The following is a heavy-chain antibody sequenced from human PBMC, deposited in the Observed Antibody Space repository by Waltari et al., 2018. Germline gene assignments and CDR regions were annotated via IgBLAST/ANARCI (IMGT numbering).Heavy chain of an antibody. D-gene: IGHD1-1*01. Sequence: EVQLVETGGGLSQPGESLRLSCVASGFNVSDKYMDWVRQAPGKGLELVSVRYSGGASTYVESGRGRFTITRDDSKNILFLQMNNLRADDSAVYYCATKMGTGAGYLDLWGRGTLVTVSS. V-gene: IGHV3-53*02. CDR3: ATKMGTGAGYLDL. J-gene: IGHJ2*01. CDR1: GFNVSDKY. CDR2: RYSGGAS.